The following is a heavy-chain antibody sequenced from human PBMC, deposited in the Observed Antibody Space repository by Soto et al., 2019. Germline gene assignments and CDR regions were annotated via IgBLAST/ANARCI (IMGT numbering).Heavy chain of an antibody. J-gene: IGHJ5*02. CDR2: INAGNGNT. D-gene: IGHD2-2*02. V-gene: IGHV1-3*01. CDR1: GYTFTSYA. CDR3: ATGEYCSSTSCYRGINNWFDP. Sequence: ASVKVSCKASGYTFTSYAMHWVRQAPGQRLEWMGWINAGNGNTKYSQKFQGRVTITRDTSASTAYMELSSLRSEDTAVYYCATGEYCSSTSCYRGINNWFDPWGQGTLVTVYS.